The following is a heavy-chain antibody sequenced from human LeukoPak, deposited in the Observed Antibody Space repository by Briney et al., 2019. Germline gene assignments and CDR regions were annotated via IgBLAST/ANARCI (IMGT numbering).Heavy chain of an antibody. CDR2: IKTDGSEK. V-gene: IGHV3-7*03. J-gene: IGHJ4*02. CDR1: GFIFSNYW. CDR3: ARDDYYDSSGYWGHDY. D-gene: IGHD3-22*01. Sequence: PGGSLRLSCAASGFIFSNYWMGWVRQAPGKGLESLANIKTDGSEKYYVDSVKGRFTISRDNAKNSLYLQMNSLRAEDTAVYYCARDDYYDSSGYWGHDYWGQGTLVTVSS.